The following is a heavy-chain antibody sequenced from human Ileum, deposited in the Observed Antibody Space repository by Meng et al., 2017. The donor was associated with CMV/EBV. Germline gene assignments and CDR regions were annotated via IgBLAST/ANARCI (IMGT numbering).Heavy chain of an antibody. V-gene: IGHV4-4*07. CDR3: ATEKWAAAGYGAFDI. CDR1: GASISAYF. J-gene: IGHJ3*02. Sequence: QVSRQGPGPGLVRPSETLSLPCTVSGASISAYFWSWIRQPAGKGLECIGRFHTSGTTNYNPSLKSRVTMSVDSSKNQFSLNLSSVTAADTAVYYCATEKWAAAGYGAFDIWGQGTMVTVSS. CDR2: FHTSGTT. D-gene: IGHD6-13*01.